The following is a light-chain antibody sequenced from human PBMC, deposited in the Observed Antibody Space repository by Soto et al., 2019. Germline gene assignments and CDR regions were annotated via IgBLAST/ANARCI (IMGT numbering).Light chain of an antibody. CDR1: SSDVGGYKF. V-gene: IGLV2-23*01. Sequence: QSALTQPASVSASPGQSITISCTGTSSDVGGYKFVSWYQHHPGKAPKLMIYEGSKRPSGVSNRFSGSKSGNTASLTISGLQAEDEADYYCCSYAGSSTAIFGGGTKVTVL. J-gene: IGLJ2*01. CDR3: CSYAGSSTAI. CDR2: EGS.